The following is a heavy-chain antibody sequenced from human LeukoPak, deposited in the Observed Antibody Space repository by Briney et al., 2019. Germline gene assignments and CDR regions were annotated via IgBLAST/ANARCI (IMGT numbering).Heavy chain of an antibody. Sequence: SETLSLTCTVAGGSISSYYGSWIRQPAGKGLEWIGRIYTSGSTNYNPSLKSRVTMSVDTSKNQFSLKLSSVTAADTAVYYCARDGLLWFGELFDHYYYYMDVWGKGTTVTVSS. D-gene: IGHD3-10*01. V-gene: IGHV4-4*07. CDR2: IYTSGST. J-gene: IGHJ6*03. CDR3: ARDGLLWFGELFDHYYYYMDV. CDR1: GGSISSYY.